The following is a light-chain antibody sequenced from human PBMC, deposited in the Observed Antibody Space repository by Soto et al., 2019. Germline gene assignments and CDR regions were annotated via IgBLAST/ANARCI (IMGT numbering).Light chain of an antibody. CDR3: QQYSNWPPIT. J-gene: IGKJ5*01. CDR1: QSVSGN. Sequence: EIVMTQSPATLSVSPGERATLSYRASQSVSGNLAWYQQKPGQAPRLLIYGASTRATGIPARFSGSGFGTAFTLTISSLQSEDFAVYYCQQYSNWPPITFGQGTRLEIK. V-gene: IGKV3-15*01. CDR2: GAS.